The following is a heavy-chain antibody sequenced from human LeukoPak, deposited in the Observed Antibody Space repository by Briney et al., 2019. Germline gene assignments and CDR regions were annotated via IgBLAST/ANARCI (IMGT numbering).Heavy chain of an antibody. V-gene: IGHV4-39*07. CDR3: ARDGYDSSGYRYFDY. CDR2: IYYSGST. D-gene: IGHD3-22*01. CDR1: GGSISSSSYY. Sequence: SETLSLTCTVSGGSISSSSYYWGWIRQPPGKGLEWIGSIYYSGSTYYNPSLKSRVTISVDTSKNQFSLKLSSVTAADTAVYYCARDGYDSSGYRYFDYWGQGTLVTVSS. J-gene: IGHJ4*02.